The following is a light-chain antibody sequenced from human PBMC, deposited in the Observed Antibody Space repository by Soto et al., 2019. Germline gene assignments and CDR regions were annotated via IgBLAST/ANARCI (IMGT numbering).Light chain of an antibody. J-gene: IGKJ5*01. CDR1: QNINNY. V-gene: IGKV1-33*01. Sequence: DARKTLSLSSLSTYLSHRVTISCQASQNINNYLNWYQQKPGRSPKLLIYEASNLEAGVPSRFRGSGSGTDFTFTISRLQAEDIAAYYCQQYEHNPTFWQGTRLEIK. CDR2: EAS. CDR3: QQYEHNPT.